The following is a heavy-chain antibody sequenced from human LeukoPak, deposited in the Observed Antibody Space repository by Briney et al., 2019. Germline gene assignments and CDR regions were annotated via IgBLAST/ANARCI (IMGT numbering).Heavy chain of an antibody. V-gene: IGHV3-15*01. J-gene: IGHJ6*02. D-gene: IGHD1-26*01. CDR1: GFTFSNAW. CDR3: ATDPYSGSCNYYYGMDV. CDR2: IKRKSDGETT. Sequence: GGSLRLSCAASGFTFSNAWMSWVRQAPGKGLEWVGRIKRKSDGETTDYAAPVKGRFTISRDDSKNTLHLQMNSLKTEDTAVYYCATDPYSGSCNYYYGMDVWGQGTTVTVSS.